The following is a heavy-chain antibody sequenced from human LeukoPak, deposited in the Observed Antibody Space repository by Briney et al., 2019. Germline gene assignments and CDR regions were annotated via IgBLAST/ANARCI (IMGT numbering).Heavy chain of an antibody. Sequence: GSLRLSCAASGFTFSNYWMTWVRQAPGKGLEWVANVNQDGSERYYVNSVRGRFTVSRDNAKNSLDLQMSSLRAEDTALYFCAKANAMDVWGQGTTVTVSS. V-gene: IGHV3-7*01. J-gene: IGHJ6*02. CDR3: AKANAMDV. CDR1: GFTFSNYW. CDR2: VNQDGSER.